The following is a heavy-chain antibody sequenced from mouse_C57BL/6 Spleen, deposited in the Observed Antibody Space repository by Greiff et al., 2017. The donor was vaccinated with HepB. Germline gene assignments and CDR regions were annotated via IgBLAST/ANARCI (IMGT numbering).Heavy chain of an antibody. Sequence: EVQLQQSGAELVKPGASVKLSCTASGFNIKDYYMHWVKQRPEQGLEWIGRIDPEDGETKYAPKFKGKATITADTSSNTAYLQLSSLTTEDTAVYYCARELMTTVVDGYFDDWGTGTTVTVSS. D-gene: IGHD1-1*01. V-gene: IGHV14-2*01. J-gene: IGHJ1*03. CDR2: IDPEDGET. CDR3: ARELMTTVVDGYFDD. CDR1: GFNIKDYY.